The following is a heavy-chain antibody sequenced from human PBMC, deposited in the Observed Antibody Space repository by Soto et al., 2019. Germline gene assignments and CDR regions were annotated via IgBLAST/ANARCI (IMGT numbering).Heavy chain of an antibody. J-gene: IGHJ5*02. CDR2: IYHSGST. D-gene: IGHD6-13*01. Sequence: NPSETLSLTCAVSGGSIISGGYPWIWIRQPPGKGLEWIGYIYHSGSTYYNPSLKSRVTISVDRSKNQFSLKLSSVTAADTAVYYCAAGAAATPHWFDPWGQGTLVTVSS. CDR1: GGSIISGGYP. V-gene: IGHV4-30-2*01. CDR3: AAGAAATPHWFDP.